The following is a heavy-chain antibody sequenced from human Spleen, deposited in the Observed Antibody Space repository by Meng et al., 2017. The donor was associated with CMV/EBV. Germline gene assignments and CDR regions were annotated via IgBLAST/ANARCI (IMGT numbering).Heavy chain of an antibody. CDR3: TRGAAAYP. Sequence: SLICSVSGGSISTDGYYWNWIRQLPGKGLEWIGFVHYRGSTSYNPSLKSRVTISADTSKNQFSLKLTSLSVADTAVYYCTRGAAAYPWGRGTLVTVSS. V-gene: IGHV4-31*03. CDR1: GGSISTDGYY. J-gene: IGHJ5*02. D-gene: IGHD6-25*01. CDR2: VHYRGST.